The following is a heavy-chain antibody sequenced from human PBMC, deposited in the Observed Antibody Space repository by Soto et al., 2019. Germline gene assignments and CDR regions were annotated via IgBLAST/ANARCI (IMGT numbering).Heavy chain of an antibody. V-gene: IGHV5-51*01. CDR3: ARTLVLVSGLLDY. CDR1: GYNFSTYW. CDR2: IYPGDSDT. J-gene: IGHJ4*02. Sequence: PGESLKISCKGSGYNFSTYWIGWVRQMPGKGLEWMGIIYPGDSDTTYSPSFEGQVTISADKSISTAYLQWSSVKASDTAMYYCARTLVLVSGLLDYWGQGTLVTVSS. D-gene: IGHD3-10*01.